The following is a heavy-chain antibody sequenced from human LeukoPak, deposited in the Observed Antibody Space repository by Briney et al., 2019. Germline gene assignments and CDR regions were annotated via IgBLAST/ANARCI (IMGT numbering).Heavy chain of an antibody. CDR1: GFTFSSYA. CDR2: ISYDGSNK. J-gene: IGHJ5*02. D-gene: IGHD1-14*01. Sequence: GGSLRLSCAASGFTFSSYAMHWVRQAPGKGLEWVAVISYDGSNKYYADSVKGRFTISRDNSKNTLYLQMNSLRAEDTAVYYCARAPGLTFVRFDPWGQGTLVTVSS. CDR3: ARAPGLTFVRFDP. V-gene: IGHV3-30*04.